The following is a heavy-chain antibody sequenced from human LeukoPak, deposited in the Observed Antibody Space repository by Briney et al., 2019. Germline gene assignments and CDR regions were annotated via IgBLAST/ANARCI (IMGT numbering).Heavy chain of an antibody. J-gene: IGHJ4*02. CDR2: FDPEDGET. CDR3: AREGQNDSSGSEDY. D-gene: IGHD3-22*01. Sequence: ASVKVSCKVSGHTLTELSIHWVRQAPGKGLEWMGRFDPEDGETVYAQNFQGRVILTEDTSIDTAYMEVYILRSEDTAVYYCAREGQNDSSGSEDYWGQGTLVTVSS. CDR1: GHTLTELS. V-gene: IGHV1-24*01.